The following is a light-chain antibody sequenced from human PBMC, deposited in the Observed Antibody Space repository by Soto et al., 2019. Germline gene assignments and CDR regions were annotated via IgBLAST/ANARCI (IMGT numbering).Light chain of an antibody. V-gene: IGKV1-5*03. CDR2: KAS. CDR3: QYWDNYSWT. CDR1: QSITDW. Sequence: DIQMTQSPSTLSASVGDRVTITCRASQSITDWLAWYQQKPGKAPKFLIYKASNLEGGVPSRFSGSGSGTEFTLTISSVQPVDFATYYCQYWDNYSWTFGQGTKVEIK. J-gene: IGKJ1*01.